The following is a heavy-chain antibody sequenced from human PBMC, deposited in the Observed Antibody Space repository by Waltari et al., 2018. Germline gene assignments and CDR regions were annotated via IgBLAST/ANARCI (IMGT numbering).Heavy chain of an antibody. CDR1: GGTFSSYA. CDR2: TIPIFGTA. Sequence: QVQLVQSGAEVKKPGSSVKVSCKASGGTFSSYAISWVRQAPGQGLEWMGGTIPIFGTANNAQKFQGRVTSTADKSTSTAYMELSSLRSEDTAVYYCARGPLLSKVDYWGQGTLVTVSS. J-gene: IGHJ4*02. CDR3: ARGPLLSKVDY. V-gene: IGHV1-69*14. D-gene: IGHD1-26*01.